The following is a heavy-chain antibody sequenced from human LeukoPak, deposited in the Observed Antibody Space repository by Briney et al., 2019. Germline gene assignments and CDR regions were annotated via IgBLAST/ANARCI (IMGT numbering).Heavy chain of an antibody. D-gene: IGHD6-25*01. Sequence: GGSLRLSCAASGLTFSTYGMSWVRQAPGKGLEWVSVISGSSGSTYYADSVKGRSTISRDNSKNTLYLQMNSLRAEDTAIYYCAKDRGTSLCDAFDIWGQGTMVTVSS. V-gene: IGHV3-23*01. CDR3: AKDRGTSLCDAFDI. CDR1: GLTFSTYG. J-gene: IGHJ3*02. CDR2: ISGSSGST.